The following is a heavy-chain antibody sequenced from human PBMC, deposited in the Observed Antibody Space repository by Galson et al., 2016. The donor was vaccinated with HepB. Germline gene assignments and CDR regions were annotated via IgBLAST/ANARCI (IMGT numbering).Heavy chain of an antibody. CDR2: ITSNGGST. J-gene: IGHJ4*02. V-gene: IGHV3-64D*06. Sequence: SLRLSCAASGFTFSSYAMHWVRQAPGKGLEYVSAITSNGGSTYYADSVKGRFTISRDNSKNTLYLQMSSLRAEDTAMYYCVKGCCGSTTCPRSIYFDYWGQGTLVTVSS. CDR3: VKGCCGSTTCPRSIYFDY. D-gene: IGHD2-2*01. CDR1: GFTFSSYA.